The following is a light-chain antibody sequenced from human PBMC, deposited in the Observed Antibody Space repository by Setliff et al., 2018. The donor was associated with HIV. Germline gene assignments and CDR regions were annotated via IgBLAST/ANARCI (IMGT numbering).Light chain of an antibody. CDR2: DVS. J-gene: IGLJ1*01. V-gene: IGLV2-14*01. CDR3: SSFGSSNTHV. CDR1: SSDVGGYNY. Sequence: QSVLTQPASVSGSPGQSITISCTGTSSDVGGYNYVSWYQQHPGKAPKLMIYDVSKRPSGVSNRFSGSKSGNTASLTISGLQAEDEADYYCSSFGSSNTHVFGTGTKVTVL.